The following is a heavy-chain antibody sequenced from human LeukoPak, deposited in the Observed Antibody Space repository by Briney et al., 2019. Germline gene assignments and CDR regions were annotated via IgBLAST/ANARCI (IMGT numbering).Heavy chain of an antibody. V-gene: IGHV4-4*09. D-gene: IGHD2-21*01. Sequence: SETLSLTCTVSGDSIIGFYWGWIRQAPGEGLEWIGYINTSGTAIYNPSLKSRVVISIDTSQSRFSLRLSSVTAADTAVYYCAGGVGHTWAYFDYWGQGTLVTVSS. CDR1: GDSIIGFY. CDR3: AGGVGHTWAYFDY. CDR2: INTSGTA. J-gene: IGHJ4*02.